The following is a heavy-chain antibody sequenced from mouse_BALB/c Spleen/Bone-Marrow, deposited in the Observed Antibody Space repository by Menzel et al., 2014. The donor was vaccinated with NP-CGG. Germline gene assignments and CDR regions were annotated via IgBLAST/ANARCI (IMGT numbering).Heavy chain of an antibody. Sequence: QVQLQQSGAELVKPGASVKLSCRVSGYTFTNYFVYWVKQRPGQGLEWIGEINPSNDTPNFNEKFKSKATLTVDKSSSTAYMQLSSLTYEDSAVCYCTRSGYYGYGWYFDVWGAGTTVTVSS. CDR1: GYTFTNYF. D-gene: IGHD1-2*01. J-gene: IGHJ1*01. CDR3: TRSGYYGYGWYFDV. V-gene: IGHV1S81*02. CDR2: INPSNDTP.